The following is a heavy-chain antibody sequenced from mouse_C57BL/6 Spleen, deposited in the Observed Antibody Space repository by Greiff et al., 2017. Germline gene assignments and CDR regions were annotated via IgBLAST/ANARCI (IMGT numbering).Heavy chain of an antibody. Sequence: EVKVEESGGGLVQPGGSMKLSCVASGFTFSNYWMNWVSQSPEKGLEWVAQIRLISDNYATHYAVSVKGRFTISSDDYKSSVYLNMNNLRAEDTGIYYCSGLRGFAYWGQGTLVTGSA. CDR1: GFTFSNYW. J-gene: IGHJ3*01. CDR2: IRLISDNYAT. CDR3: SGLRGFAY. D-gene: IGHD1-1*01. V-gene: IGHV6-3*01.